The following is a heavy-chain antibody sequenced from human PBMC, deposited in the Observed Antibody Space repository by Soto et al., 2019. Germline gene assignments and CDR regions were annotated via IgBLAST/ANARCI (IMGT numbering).Heavy chain of an antibody. V-gene: IGHV4-31*03. Sequence: QVQLQESGPGLVKPSQTLSLTCTVSGGSISSGGYYWSWIRQHPGRGLEWIGYIYYSGSTYYNPSLKSRVTISVDTSKNQFSLKLSSVTAADTAVYYCARDDSGWDYYGSWRSFYYGMDVWGQGTTVTVSS. CDR2: IYYSGST. J-gene: IGHJ6*02. CDR1: GGSISSGGYY. CDR3: ARDDSGWDYYGSWRSFYYGMDV. D-gene: IGHD3-10*01.